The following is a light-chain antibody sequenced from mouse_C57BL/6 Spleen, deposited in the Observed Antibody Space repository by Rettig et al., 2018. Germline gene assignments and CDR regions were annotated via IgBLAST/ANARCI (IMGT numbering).Light chain of an antibody. Sequence: DIQVTQSPASLSVSVGETVTITCRASENIYSNLAWYQQKQGKSPQLLVYAATNLADGVPSRFSGSGSGTQYSLKINSLQSEDFGSYYCQHFWGTPPTFGGGTKLEIK. CDR3: QHFWGTPPT. J-gene: IGKJ1*01. CDR2: AAT. V-gene: IGKV12-46*01. CDR1: ENIYSN.